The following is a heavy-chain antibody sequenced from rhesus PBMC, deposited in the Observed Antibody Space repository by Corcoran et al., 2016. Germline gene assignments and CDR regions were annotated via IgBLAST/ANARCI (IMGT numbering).Heavy chain of an antibody. D-gene: IGHD6-13*01. V-gene: IGHV4-169*02. CDR2: IYGSGSST. CDR1: GGSISSFY. CDR3: ASGRIVAGPFSAV. Sequence: QLQLQESGPGLVKPSETLSFTCAVSGGSISSFYWRWIRQAPGKGLDLIGYIYGSGSSTHYNHSLKSRVTLSVDTSKNQLSLKLISVTAADTAVYYCASGRIVAGPFSAVWGPGVLVTVSS. J-gene: IGHJ5-1*01.